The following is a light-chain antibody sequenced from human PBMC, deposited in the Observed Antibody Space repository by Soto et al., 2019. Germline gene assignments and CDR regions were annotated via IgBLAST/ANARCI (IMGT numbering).Light chain of an antibody. V-gene: IGLV1-44*01. Sequence: QTVVTQPPSASATPGQRVTISCSGSNSNIGGKTVTWYQQIPGQAPKVVIHSDDQRPSGVPDRFSGSKSGTSASLAISAVQSEDEADYFCASWDDSLTVVFGGGTQLTVL. CDR3: ASWDDSLTVV. CDR2: SDD. J-gene: IGLJ2*01. CDR1: NSNIGGKT.